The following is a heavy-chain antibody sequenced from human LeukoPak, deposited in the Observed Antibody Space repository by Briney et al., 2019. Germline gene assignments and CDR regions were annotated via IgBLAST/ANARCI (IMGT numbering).Heavy chain of an antibody. CDR3: VRDHSSSSFDY. CDR1: VFTFTSYW. J-gene: IGHJ4*02. Sequence: GGSLRLSCAASVFTFTSYWMSWVRQESGKGLEGVANIKQDGSEKYYVDSVKGRFTISRDNAKNSLYLQMNSLRAEDTAVYYCVRDHSSSSFDYWGQGTLVTVSS. V-gene: IGHV3-7*01. CDR2: IKQDGSEK. D-gene: IGHD6-6*01.